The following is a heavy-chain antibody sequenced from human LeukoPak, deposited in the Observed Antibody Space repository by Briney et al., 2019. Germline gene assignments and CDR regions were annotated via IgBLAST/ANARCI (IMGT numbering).Heavy chain of an antibody. J-gene: IGHJ4*02. CDR1: GFSFSDYN. CDR2: ISYHGISE. D-gene: IGHD6-19*01. V-gene: IGHV3-30*18. Sequence: GGSLRLSCAASGFSFSDYNMHWVRQAPGKGLEWMAVISYHGISEYYADSVKGRFTISRDNSKSTLHLQMNSLRAEDTAVYYCAKVRWDNSGWYYLDTWGQGTLLTVSS. CDR3: AKVRWDNSGWYYLDT.